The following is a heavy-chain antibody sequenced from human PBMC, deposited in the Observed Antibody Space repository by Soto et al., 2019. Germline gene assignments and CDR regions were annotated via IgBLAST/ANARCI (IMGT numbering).Heavy chain of an antibody. CDR3: ARGGSHLVGAINYFDY. D-gene: IGHD1-26*01. J-gene: IGHJ4*02. Sequence: GASVKVSCKASGGTFSSYAISWVRQAPGQGLEWMGGIIPIFGTANYAQKFQGRVTITADKSTSTAYMELSSLRSEDTAVYYCARGGSHLVGAINYFDYWGQGTLVTVSS. V-gene: IGHV1-69*06. CDR1: GGTFSSYA. CDR2: IIPIFGTA.